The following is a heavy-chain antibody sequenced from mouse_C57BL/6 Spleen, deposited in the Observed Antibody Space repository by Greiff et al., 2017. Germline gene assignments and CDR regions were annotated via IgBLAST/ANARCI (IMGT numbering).Heavy chain of an antibody. CDR2: IDPETGGT. J-gene: IGHJ2*01. V-gene: IGHV1-15*01. CDR1: GYTFTDYE. Sequence: QVQLQQSGAELVRPGASVTLSCKASGYTFTDYEMLWVKQTPVHGLEWIGAIDPETGGTAYNQKFKGKAILTADKSSSTAYMELRSLTSEDSAVYYCTNYGSSLDYWGQGTTLTVSS. CDR3: TNYGSSLDY. D-gene: IGHD1-1*01.